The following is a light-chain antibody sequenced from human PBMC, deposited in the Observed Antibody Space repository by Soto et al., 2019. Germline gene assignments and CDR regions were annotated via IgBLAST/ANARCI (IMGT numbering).Light chain of an antibody. CDR3: QKCKVAPFT. Sequence: IQMTQSPSSLSASVGDRVAISCRASQDIGNFLAWYQQKLGKVPKLLIYAASTLQSGVPSRFSGSGSGTDFTLTISSLQPEDVATYYCQKCKVAPFTFGGGTKVDIK. CDR1: QDIGNF. J-gene: IGKJ4*01. CDR2: AAS. V-gene: IGKV1-27*01.